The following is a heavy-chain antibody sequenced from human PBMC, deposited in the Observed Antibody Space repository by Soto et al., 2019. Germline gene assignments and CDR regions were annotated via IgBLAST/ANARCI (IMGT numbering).Heavy chain of an antibody. CDR1: GFSFDSYS. Sequence: PGGSLRLSCAASGFSFDSYSMHWVRQAPGKGLEWVTTVSFDSKNKYYIDSVEGRFTISRDNSKKMLYLQMNSLRHGDMAVYYCAKETVEATYSFYGMDVWGPGTTVTVSS. V-gene: IGHV3-30*18. CDR3: AKETVEATYSFYGMDV. D-gene: IGHD7-27*01. CDR2: VSFDSKNK. J-gene: IGHJ6*02.